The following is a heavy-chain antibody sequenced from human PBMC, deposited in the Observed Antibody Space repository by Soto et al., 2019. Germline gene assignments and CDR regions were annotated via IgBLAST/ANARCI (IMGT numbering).Heavy chain of an antibody. CDR1: GGSMNNYY. Sequence: QVLLQESGPGLVRPSETLSLTCTVSGGSMNNYYWSWIRQSPGKGLEWIGYVFYSGSTNYNPSLKSRFTMSLDTSGNQFSLKLRSVTAADTAVYYCARLNYGDHAADYWGQGTLVTVSS. D-gene: IGHD4-17*01. CDR2: VFYSGST. V-gene: IGHV4-59*08. J-gene: IGHJ4*02. CDR3: ARLNYGDHAADY.